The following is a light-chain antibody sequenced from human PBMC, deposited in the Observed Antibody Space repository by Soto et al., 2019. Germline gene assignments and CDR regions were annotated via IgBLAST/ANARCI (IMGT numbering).Light chain of an antibody. CDR3: QQSYSTPPWT. CDR2: AAS. Sequence: DIQMTQSPSSLSASVGDRVTITCRASQSIVTYLNWYLQKPGKAPKLLIYAASNMESGVLSMFSGSGSGTDFTLTISSLQPEDFATYLCQQSYSTPPWTFGQGTKVEIK. J-gene: IGKJ1*01. CDR1: QSIVTY. V-gene: IGKV1-39*01.